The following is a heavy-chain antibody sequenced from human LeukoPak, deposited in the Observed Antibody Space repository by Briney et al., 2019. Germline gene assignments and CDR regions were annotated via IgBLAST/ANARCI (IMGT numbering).Heavy chain of an antibody. D-gene: IGHD2-2*01. CDR3: AGFCASSTCYNGGTNFAF. V-gene: IGHV4-61*02. CDR1: GDSMSSGTYY. Sequence: SETLSLTCTVSGDSMSSGTYYWSWIRQPAGKRLEYLGRIFSSGNSNYNPSLKSRVTMSMDTSKSQFSLNLSSVTAADSAVYYCAGFCASSTCYNGGTNFAFWGQGALVAVSS. CDR2: IFSSGNS. J-gene: IGHJ4*02.